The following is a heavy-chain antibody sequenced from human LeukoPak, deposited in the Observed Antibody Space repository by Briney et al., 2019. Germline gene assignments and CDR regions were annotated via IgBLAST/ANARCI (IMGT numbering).Heavy chain of an antibody. D-gene: IGHD4-23*01. J-gene: IGHJ4*02. CDR3: AARTLNYGGNGAYFDY. V-gene: IGHV5-51*01. CDR2: IYPGDSDT. Sequence: GESLKISCKGSGDRFTSYWIGWVRQMPGKGLEWMGIIYPGDSDTRYSPSFQGQVTISADKSISTAFLQWCSLKASDTAMYYCAARTLNYGGNGAYFDYWGQGTLVTVSS. CDR1: GDRFTSYW.